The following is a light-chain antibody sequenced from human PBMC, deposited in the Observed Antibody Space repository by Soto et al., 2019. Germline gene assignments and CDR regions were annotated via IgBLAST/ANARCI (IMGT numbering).Light chain of an antibody. Sequence: DIQMTQSPSSLSASLGDRVTITCRASQGIGNYLAWYQLQPGKVPKLLIYAASTLQSGVPSRFSGCGSGTEFTLTISSLQPEDVATYFCQKYNSAPRTFGQGTKVEI. J-gene: IGKJ1*01. V-gene: IGKV1-27*01. CDR3: QKYNSAPRT. CDR1: QGIGNY. CDR2: AAS.